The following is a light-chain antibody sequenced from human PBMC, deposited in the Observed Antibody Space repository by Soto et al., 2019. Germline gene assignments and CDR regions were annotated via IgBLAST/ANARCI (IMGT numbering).Light chain of an antibody. CDR1: SSDVGGYNY. J-gene: IGLJ1*01. Sequence: QSVLTKPAYVSGSPGQSITISCTGTSSDVGGYNYVSWYQQHPGKAPKLMIYDVSNRPSGVSNRFSGSKSGNTASLTISGLQAEDEADYYCSSYTSSSTPRVFGTGTKVTVL. V-gene: IGLV2-14*01. CDR2: DVS. CDR3: SSYTSSSTPRV.